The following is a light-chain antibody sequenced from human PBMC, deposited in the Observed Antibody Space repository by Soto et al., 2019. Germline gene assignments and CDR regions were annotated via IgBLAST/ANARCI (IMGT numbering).Light chain of an antibody. J-gene: IGLJ1*01. CDR2: EVT. CDR1: STDVGGYNF. V-gene: IGLV2-14*01. CDR3: SSYTSTGTPV. Sequence: QSALTQPASVSGSLGQSITMSCTGTSTDVGGYNFVSWYQQHPDKAPKLLIYEVTNRPSGVSNRFSGSKSGNTASLTISGLQAKDEADYYCSSYTSTGTPVFGTGTKVTVL.